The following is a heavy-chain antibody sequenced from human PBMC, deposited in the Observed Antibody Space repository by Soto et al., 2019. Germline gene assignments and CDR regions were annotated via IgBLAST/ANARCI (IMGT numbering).Heavy chain of an antibody. CDR3: ACGFSGGEAEWFDP. V-gene: IGHV1-3*01. CDR2: TNAGNGKT. CDR1: GYTFTSYA. J-gene: IGHJ5*02. Sequence: ASVKVSCKASGYTFTSYAMHWDRQAPGQRHEWMGWTNAGNGKTKYSQMFQGRVTITRDTSASTAYMELSNLRSDDTAVYYLACGFSGGEAEWFDPWGEGTMVNVS. D-gene: IGHD2-15*01.